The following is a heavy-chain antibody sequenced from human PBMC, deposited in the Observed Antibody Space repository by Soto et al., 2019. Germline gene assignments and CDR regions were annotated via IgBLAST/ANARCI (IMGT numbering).Heavy chain of an antibody. Sequence: EVQLVESGGGLVQPGGSLRLSCAASGFPFSSCSMNWVRQAPGKGLEWVSYISSSSSTILYADSVKGRFTISRDNAKNSLYLQMNSLRAEDTAVYSCARFPHCDYFDYWGQGTLVTVSS. CDR2: ISSSSSTI. CDR3: ARFPHCDYFDY. V-gene: IGHV3-48*01. J-gene: IGHJ4*02. CDR1: GFPFSSCS.